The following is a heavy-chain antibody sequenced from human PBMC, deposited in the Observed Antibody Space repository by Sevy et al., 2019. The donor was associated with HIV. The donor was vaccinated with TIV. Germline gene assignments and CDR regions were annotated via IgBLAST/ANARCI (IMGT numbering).Heavy chain of an antibody. Sequence: GGSLRLSCAASGFTFSSYAMSWVRQAPGKGLEWVSAISGSVRRTYYADSVKGRFTISRDNSKNTLYLHMNSLRAEDTAVYYCATSRFLELLLLDYWGQGTSVTVSS. CDR2: ISGSVRRT. CDR3: ATSRFLELLLLDY. D-gene: IGHD3-3*01. CDR1: GFTFSSYA. J-gene: IGHJ4*02. V-gene: IGHV3-23*01.